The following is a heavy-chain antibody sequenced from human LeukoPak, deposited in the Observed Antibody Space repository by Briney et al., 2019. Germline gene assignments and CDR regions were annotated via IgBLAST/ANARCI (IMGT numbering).Heavy chain of an antibody. CDR1: GFTFSSYA. CDR3: AGVRSWGDIVVVPAAPFDY. V-gene: IGHV3-21*01. CDR2: ISSSSSYI. D-gene: IGHD2-2*01. J-gene: IGHJ4*02. Sequence: PGGSLRLSCAASGFTFSSYAMSWVRQAPGKGLEWVSSISSSSSYIYYADSVKGRFTISRDNAKNSLYLQMNSLRAEDTAVYYCAGVRSWGDIVVVPAAPFDYWGQGTLVTVSS.